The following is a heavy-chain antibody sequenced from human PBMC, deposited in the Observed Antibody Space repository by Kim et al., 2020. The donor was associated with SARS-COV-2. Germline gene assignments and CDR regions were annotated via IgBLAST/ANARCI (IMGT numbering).Heavy chain of an antibody. CDR2: IYSGGTT. J-gene: IGHJ6*01. Sequence: GGSLRLSCAASGFTVSSNDMRWVRQAPGKGLEWVSVIYSGGTTYYADSAKGRFTISRDNSKNTPHLQMNSLRAEDTAVYYCATDVSTLASRYYYYGKDA. D-gene: IGHD5-12*01. CDR3: ATDVSTLASRYYYYGKDA. CDR1: GFTVSSND. V-gene: IGHV3-53*01.